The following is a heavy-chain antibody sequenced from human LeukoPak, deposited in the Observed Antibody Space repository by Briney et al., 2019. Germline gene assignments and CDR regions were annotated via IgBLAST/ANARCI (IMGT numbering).Heavy chain of an antibody. CDR2: ISGSGGST. V-gene: IGHV3-23*01. CDR1: GFTFSSYA. Sequence: PTGGSLRLSCAASGFTFSSYAMSWVRQAPGKGLEWVSAISGSGGSTYYADSVKGRFTISRDNSKNTLYLQMNSLRAEDTAVYYCAKDGYDFWSGYYLEYFQHWGQGTLVTVSS. D-gene: IGHD3-3*01. CDR3: AKDGYDFWSGYYLEYFQH. J-gene: IGHJ1*01.